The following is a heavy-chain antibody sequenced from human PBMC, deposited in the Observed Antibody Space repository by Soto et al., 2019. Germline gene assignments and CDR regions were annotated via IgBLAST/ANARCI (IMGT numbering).Heavy chain of an antibody. D-gene: IGHD5-12*01. V-gene: IGHV1-2*04. CDR1: GNSLTAYY. J-gene: IGHJ6*02. Sequence: QLQLVQSGAEVKKPGASVKVSCATSGNSLTAYYIHWVRQAPGQGLEWVGWINPISGGTNYAQKFQGWVTMTRDTSINTAYMELSRLKSDDTAVYYCATSTLFRVANSVGMDVWCQGTTVIVSS. CDR3: ATSTLFRVANSVGMDV. CDR2: INPISGGT.